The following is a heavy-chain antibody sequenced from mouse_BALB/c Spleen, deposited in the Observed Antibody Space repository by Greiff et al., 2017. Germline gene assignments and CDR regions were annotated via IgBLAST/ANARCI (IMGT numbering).Heavy chain of an antibody. Sequence: EVQGVESGPGLVKPSQSLSLTCTVTGYSITSDYAWNWIRQFPGNKLEWMGYISYSGSTSYNPSLKSRISITRDTSKNQFFLQLNSVTTEDTATYYCASTAGYWYFDVWGAGTTVTVSS. CDR3: ASTAGYWYFDV. D-gene: IGHD1-2*01. CDR1: GYSITSDYA. V-gene: IGHV3-2*02. CDR2: ISYSGST. J-gene: IGHJ1*01.